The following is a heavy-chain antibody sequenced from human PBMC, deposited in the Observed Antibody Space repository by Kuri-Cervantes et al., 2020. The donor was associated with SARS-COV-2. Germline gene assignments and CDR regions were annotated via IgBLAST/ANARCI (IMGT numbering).Heavy chain of an antibody. V-gene: IGHV3-9*01. Sequence: SLKISCAASGFTFDDYAMHWVRQAPGKGLEWVSGISWNSGSMGYADSVKGRFTISRDNAKNSLYLQMNSLRAEDTALYYCAKEGFFFGSGRHFDYWGQGTLVTVSS. CDR1: GFTFDDYA. J-gene: IGHJ4*02. D-gene: IGHD3-10*01. CDR2: ISWNSGSM. CDR3: AKEGFFFGSGRHFDY.